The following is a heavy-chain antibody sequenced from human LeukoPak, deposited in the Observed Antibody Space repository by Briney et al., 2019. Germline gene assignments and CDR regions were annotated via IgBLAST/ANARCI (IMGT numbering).Heavy chain of an antibody. J-gene: IGHJ4*02. CDR2: INAGNGNT. D-gene: IGHD3-22*01. Sequence: ASVKVSCKASGYTFTSYAMHWVRQAPGQRLEWMGWINAGNGNTKYSQEFQGRVTITRDTSASTAYMELRSLRSDDTAVYYCATTFYYDSSGYLSYFDYWGQGTLVTVSS. CDR1: GYTFTSYA. CDR3: ATTFYYDSSGYLSYFDY. V-gene: IGHV1-3*01.